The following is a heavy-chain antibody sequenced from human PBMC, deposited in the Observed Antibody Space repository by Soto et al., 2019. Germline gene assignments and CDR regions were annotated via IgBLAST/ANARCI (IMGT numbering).Heavy chain of an antibody. Sequence: ETLSLTCTVSGGSISSYYWSWIRQPAGKGLEWIGRIYTSGSTNYNPSLKSRVTMSVDTSKNQFSLKLSSVTAADTAVYYCARGHTRGYSYGRDWFDPWGQGTLVTVSS. CDR3: ARGHTRGYSYGRDWFDP. CDR2: IYTSGST. D-gene: IGHD5-18*01. J-gene: IGHJ5*02. CDR1: GGSISSYY. V-gene: IGHV4-4*07.